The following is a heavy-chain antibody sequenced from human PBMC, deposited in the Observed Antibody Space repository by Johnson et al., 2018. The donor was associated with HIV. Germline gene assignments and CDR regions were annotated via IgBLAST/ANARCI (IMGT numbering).Heavy chain of an antibody. D-gene: IGHD1-26*01. CDR2: FYSDGST. CDR1: GFTFSSYG. CDR3: ARDWDLPNAFDI. V-gene: IGHV3-NL1*01. J-gene: IGHJ3*02. Sequence: QVQLVESGGGLVQPWGSLRLSCAASGFTFSSYGMHWVRQAPGKGLEWVSLFYSDGSTHYADSVKGRFTISRDNSKNTLYLQMNSLRGEDTAVYYCARDWDLPNAFDIWGQGTMVTVSS.